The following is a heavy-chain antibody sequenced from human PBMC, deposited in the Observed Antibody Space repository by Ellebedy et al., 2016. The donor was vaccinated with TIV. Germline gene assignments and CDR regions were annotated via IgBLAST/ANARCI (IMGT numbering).Heavy chain of an antibody. CDR2: ISWNSGNI. J-gene: IGHJ4*02. D-gene: IGHD6-13*01. V-gene: IGHV3-9*01. CDR3: AKDRGAAGAKYVDY. Sequence: SLKISCAASGFTFDDYVMHWVRQAPGKGLEWVSGISWNSGNIGYADSVKGRFTISRDNAKNSLYLQMNSLRIEDTALYYCAKDRGAAGAKYVDYWGQGTLVTVSS. CDR1: GFTFDDYV.